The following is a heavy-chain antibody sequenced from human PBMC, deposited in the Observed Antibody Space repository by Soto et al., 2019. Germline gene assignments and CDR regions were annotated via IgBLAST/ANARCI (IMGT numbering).Heavy chain of an antibody. CDR3: ARDLGPSGGSYGMDV. Sequence: LTCTVSGGSISSGGYYWSWIRQHPGKGLEWIGYIYYSGSTYYNPSLKSRVTISVDTSKNQFSLKLSSVTAADTAVYYCARDLGPSGGSYGMDVWGQGTTVTVSS. CDR1: GGSISSGGYY. V-gene: IGHV4-31*03. CDR2: IYYSGST. D-gene: IGHD2-15*01. J-gene: IGHJ6*02.